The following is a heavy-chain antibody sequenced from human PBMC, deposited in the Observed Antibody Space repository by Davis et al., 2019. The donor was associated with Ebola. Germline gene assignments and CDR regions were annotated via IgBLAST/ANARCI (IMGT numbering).Heavy chain of an antibody. CDR1: GFTVSSNY. D-gene: IGHD3-3*01. Sequence: PGGSLRLSCAASGFTVSSNYMSWVRQAPGKGLEWVSVIYSGGSTYYADSVKGRFTISRDNSKNTLYLQMNSLRAEDTAVYYCARDYDFWSGYLYYGMDVWGKGTTVTVSS. J-gene: IGHJ6*04. CDR2: IYSGGST. V-gene: IGHV3-53*01. CDR3: ARDYDFWSGYLYYGMDV.